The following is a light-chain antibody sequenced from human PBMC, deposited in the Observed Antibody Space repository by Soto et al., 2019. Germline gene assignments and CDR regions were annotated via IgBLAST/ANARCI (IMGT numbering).Light chain of an antibody. V-gene: IGLV2-14*01. CDR2: EVS. CDR3: SSYATSTVI. Sequence: QSALTQPASVSGSPGQSIIISCTGTSSDIGKFVSWYQQYPGKAPKLIVYEVSNRPSGVPNRFSGSKSGNTASLTISGLQAEDEADYYCSSYATSTVIFGGGTKVTVL. CDR1: SSDIGKF. J-gene: IGLJ2*01.